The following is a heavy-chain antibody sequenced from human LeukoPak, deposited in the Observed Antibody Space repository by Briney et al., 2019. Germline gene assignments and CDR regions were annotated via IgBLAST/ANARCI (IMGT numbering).Heavy chain of an antibody. CDR2: ISYDGSNK. V-gene: IGHV3-30*18. D-gene: IGHD1-26*01. J-gene: IGHJ6*03. CDR1: GFTFSSYG. Sequence: PGGSLRLSCAASGFTFSSYGMHWVRQAPGKGLEWVAVISYDGSNKYYADSVKGRFTISRDNSKNTLYLQMNSLRAEDTAVYYCAKDFNSGSYYYYYMDVWGKGTTVTVSS. CDR3: AKDFNSGSYYYYYMDV.